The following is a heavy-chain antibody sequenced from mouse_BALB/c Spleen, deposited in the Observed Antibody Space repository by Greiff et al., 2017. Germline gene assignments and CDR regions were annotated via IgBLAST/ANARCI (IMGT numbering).Heavy chain of an antibody. CDR2: INPSNGGT. CDR1: GYTFTSYY. CDR3: TTDGSGYDYAMDY. J-gene: IGHJ4*01. Sequence: VQLQQPGAELVKPGASVTLSCKASGYTFTSYYMYWVKQRPGQGLEWIGGINPSNGGTNFNEKFKSKATLTVDKSSSTAYMQLSSLTSEDSAVYDCTTDGSGYDYAMDYWGQGTSVTVSS. D-gene: IGHD1-1*01. V-gene: IGHV1S81*02.